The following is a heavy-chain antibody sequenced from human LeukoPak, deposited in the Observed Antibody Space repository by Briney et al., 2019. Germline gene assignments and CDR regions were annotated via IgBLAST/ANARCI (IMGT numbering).Heavy chain of an antibody. CDR2: INSDGSST. D-gene: IGHD5-12*01. J-gene: IGHJ6*02. V-gene: IGHV3-74*01. Sequence: GGSLRLSCAASGFTFSSYWMHWVRQAPGKGLVWVSRINSDGSSTSYADSVKGRFTISRDNAKNTLYLQMNSLRAEDTAVYYCARGDNGYAPTGYYGMDVWGRGTTVTVSS. CDR3: ARGDNGYAPTGYYGMDV. CDR1: GFTFSSYW.